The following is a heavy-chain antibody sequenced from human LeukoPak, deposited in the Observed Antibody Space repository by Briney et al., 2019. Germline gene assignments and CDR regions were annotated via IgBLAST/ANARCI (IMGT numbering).Heavy chain of an antibody. CDR3: TRETSSRYFDY. Sequence: ASVKVSCKTSGYRFITFGINWVRQATGQGLEWMGWMNPNSGRTGYAQNFQGRITITRNTSISTAYMELSSLRSEDTAVYYCTRETSSRYFDYWGQGTLVTVSS. CDR1: GYRFITFG. CDR2: MNPNSGRT. V-gene: IGHV1-8*03. J-gene: IGHJ4*02.